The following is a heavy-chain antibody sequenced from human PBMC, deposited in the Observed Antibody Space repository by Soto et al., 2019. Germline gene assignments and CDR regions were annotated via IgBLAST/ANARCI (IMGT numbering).Heavy chain of an antibody. CDR1: GFSLCTSGVG. J-gene: IGHJ3*01. Sequence: ASVPTLVNPTQTLTLTCSFSGFSLCTSGVGVGWIRQPPGKALEWLAHIYLSGDEHYRPSLKGRLSISKDTSRNQVVLTMANMEPVDTATYYCARGLASRPAFAFDGWGKGTLVTVSS. V-gene: IGHV2-5*01. CDR3: ARGLASRPAFAFDG. D-gene: IGHD6-6*01. CDR2: IYLSGDE.